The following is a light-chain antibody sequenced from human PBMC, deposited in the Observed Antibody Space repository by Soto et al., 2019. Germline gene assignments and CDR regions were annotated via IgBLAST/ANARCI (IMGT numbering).Light chain of an antibody. J-gene: IGKJ4*01. V-gene: IGKV1-5*03. CDR2: KAS. CDR1: QSISSW. Sequence: DIQMTQSPSTLSSSVGDRVTITCRASQSISSWLAWYQQKPGKAPKLLIYKASSLESGVPSRFSGSGSGTEFTLTISSLQPDEFATYYCQQYNSYPLTCGGGTKVEIK. CDR3: QQYNSYPLT.